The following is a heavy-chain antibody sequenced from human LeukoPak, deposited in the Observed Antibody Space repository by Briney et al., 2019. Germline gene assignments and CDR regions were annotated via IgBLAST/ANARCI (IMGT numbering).Heavy chain of an antibody. Sequence: PGGSLRLSCAASGFTFSSYWMTWVRQAPGKGLEWVANIKQDGSDQYYVDSVKGRFTISRDNAKNSLYLQMNSLRAEDTAVYYCARVGPATPPDFDYWGQGTLVTVSS. J-gene: IGHJ4*02. CDR3: ARVGPATPPDFDY. D-gene: IGHD2-15*01. CDR1: GFTFSSYW. V-gene: IGHV3-7*01. CDR2: IKQDGSDQ.